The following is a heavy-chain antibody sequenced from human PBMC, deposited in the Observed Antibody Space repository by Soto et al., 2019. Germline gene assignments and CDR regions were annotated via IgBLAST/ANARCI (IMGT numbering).Heavy chain of an antibody. V-gene: IGHV3-48*02. D-gene: IGHD2-21*01. CDR1: GFTFSSYS. J-gene: IGHJ4*02. CDR3: ARDYGGGELGY. CDR2: ISSSSSTI. Sequence: EVQLVESGGGLVQPGGSLRLSCAASGFTFSSYSMNWVRQAPGKGLEWVSYISSSSSTIYYADSVKGRFTISRDNAKNSLYLQMNSLGDEDTAVYYCARDYGGGELGYWGQGTLVTVSS.